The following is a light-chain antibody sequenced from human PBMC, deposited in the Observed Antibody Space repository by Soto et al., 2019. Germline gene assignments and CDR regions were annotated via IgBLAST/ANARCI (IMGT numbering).Light chain of an antibody. CDR1: QSISSW. J-gene: IGKJ4*01. CDR3: LQHNSCPLP. CDR2: AAS. V-gene: IGKV1-5*01. Sequence: IQMTQSPPTLSASVGDIVTITCRARQSISSWLAWYQQKPGKAPKLLIYAASNLQSGVPSRFSGSGFGTEFTLTISSLQSEDFATYYCLQHNSCPLPVGGVTKVDI.